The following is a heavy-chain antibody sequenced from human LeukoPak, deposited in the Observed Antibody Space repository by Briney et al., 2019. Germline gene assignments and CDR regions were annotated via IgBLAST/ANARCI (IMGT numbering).Heavy chain of an antibody. CDR2: MNPNSGNT. Sequence: GASVKVSCKASGYTFTSYDINWVRQATGQGLEWMGWMNPNSGNTGYAQKFQGRVTMTRNTSISTAHMELSSLRSEDTAVYYCARVEGYCSGGSCYRRPPGDYWGQGTLVTVSS. CDR1: GYTFTSYD. V-gene: IGHV1-8*01. J-gene: IGHJ4*02. CDR3: ARVEGYCSGGSCYRRPPGDY. D-gene: IGHD2-15*01.